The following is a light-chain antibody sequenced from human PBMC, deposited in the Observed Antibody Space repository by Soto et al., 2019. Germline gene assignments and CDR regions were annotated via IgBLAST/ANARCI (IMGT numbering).Light chain of an antibody. J-gene: IGLJ1*01. CDR3: SSYTSSSTLV. Sequence: QSVLTQPASVSGSPGQSITISCTGTNSDVGAYPYVSWYQQHPGNAPKLLIYEVADRPSGVSDRFSGSKSGNTASLTISGLQAEDEADYYCSSYTSSSTLVFGTGTKLTVL. CDR2: EVA. V-gene: IGLV2-14*03. CDR1: NSDVGAYPY.